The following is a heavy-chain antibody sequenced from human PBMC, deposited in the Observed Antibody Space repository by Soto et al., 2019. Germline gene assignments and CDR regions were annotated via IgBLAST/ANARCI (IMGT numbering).Heavy chain of an antibody. CDR3: ARDLYYYNSSGYYDY. V-gene: IGHV4-59*01. CDR2: IYYSGST. D-gene: IGHD3-22*01. J-gene: IGHJ4*02. Sequence: SSETLSLTCTVSGGSISSYYWSWIRQPPGKGLEWIGYIYYSGSTNYNPSLKSRVTISVDTSKNQFSLKLSSVTAADTAVYYCARDLYYYNSSGYYDYWGQGTLVTVSS. CDR1: GGSISSYY.